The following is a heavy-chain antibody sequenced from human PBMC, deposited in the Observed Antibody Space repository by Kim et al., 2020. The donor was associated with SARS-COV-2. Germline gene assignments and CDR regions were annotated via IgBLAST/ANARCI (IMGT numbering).Heavy chain of an antibody. CDR1: GFTFSSYG. CDR2: ISYDGSNK. V-gene: IGHV3-30*18. D-gene: IGHD4-17*01. CDR3: AKDIGGDYNNWFDP. J-gene: IGHJ5*02. Sequence: GGSLRLSCAASGFTFSSYGMHWVRQAPGKGLEWVAVISYDGSNKYYADSVKGRFTISRDNSKNTLYLQMNSLRAEDTAVYYCAKDIGGDYNNWFDPWGQGTLVTVSS.